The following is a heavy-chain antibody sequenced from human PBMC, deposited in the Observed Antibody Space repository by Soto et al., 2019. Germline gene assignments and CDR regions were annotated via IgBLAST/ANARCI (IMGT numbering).Heavy chain of an antibody. Sequence: SETLSLTCTVSGGSISSYYWSWIRQPVGKGLEWIGRIYTSGSTNYNPSLKSRVTMSVDTSKNQFSLKLSSVTAADTAVYYCARVVITTPYYYGMDVWGQGTTVTVSS. D-gene: IGHD3-22*01. CDR3: ARVVITTPYYYGMDV. V-gene: IGHV4-4*07. CDR2: IYTSGST. J-gene: IGHJ6*02. CDR1: GGSISSYY.